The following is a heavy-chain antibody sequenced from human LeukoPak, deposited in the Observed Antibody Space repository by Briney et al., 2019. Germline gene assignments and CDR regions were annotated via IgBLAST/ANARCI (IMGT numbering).Heavy chain of an antibody. D-gene: IGHD2-15*01. J-gene: IGHJ4*02. Sequence: GASVKVSCKASGYTFTGYYMHWVRQAPGQGLEWMGWINPNSGGTNYAQKFQGRVTMTRDTSISTAYMELSRLRSDDTAVYYCARDNYCSGGSCQLFDYWGQGTLVTVSS. CDR3: ARDNYCSGGSCQLFDY. V-gene: IGHV1-2*02. CDR2: INPNSGGT. CDR1: GYTFTGYY.